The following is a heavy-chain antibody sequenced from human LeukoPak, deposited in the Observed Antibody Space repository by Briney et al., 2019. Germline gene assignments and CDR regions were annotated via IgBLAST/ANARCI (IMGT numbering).Heavy chain of an antibody. V-gene: IGHV4-34*01. CDR3: ARPFAGSTYFPI. CDR2: INHSGST. J-gene: IGHJ3*02. D-gene: IGHD3-9*01. Sequence: PSETLSLTCAVYGVSFSGYYWSWIRQPPGKGLEWIGEINHSGSTNYNPSPKSRVTISVGTSTNQFSLKLSSVTAADTTAVYCARPFAGSTYFPIWGQGTMVTVSS. CDR1: GVSFSGYY.